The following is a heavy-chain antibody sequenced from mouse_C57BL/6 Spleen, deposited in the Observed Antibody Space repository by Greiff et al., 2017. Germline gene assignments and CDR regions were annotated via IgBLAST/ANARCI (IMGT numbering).Heavy chain of an antibody. CDR3: ARSGIGYEWAY. D-gene: IGHD2-14*01. J-gene: IGHJ3*01. CDR2: IHPNSGST. Sequence: LKPGAELVKPGASVKLSCKASGYTFTSYWMHWVKQRPGQGLEWIGMIHPNSGSTNYNEKFKSKATLTVVKPSCPAYMQRSSLTSEDSAVYDSARSGIGYEWAYWGQGTLVTVSA. V-gene: IGHV1-64*01. CDR1: GYTFTSYW.